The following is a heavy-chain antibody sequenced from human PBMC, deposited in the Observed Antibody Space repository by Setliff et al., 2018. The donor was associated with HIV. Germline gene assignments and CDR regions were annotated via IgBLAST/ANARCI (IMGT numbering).Heavy chain of an antibody. CDR3: AREGITGTTLHPY. CDR2: ITGSSDTI. J-gene: IGHJ4*02. D-gene: IGHD1-7*01. CDR1: GFTFSSCE. Sequence: GGSLRLSCAASGFTFSSCEMDWFRQAPGKGLEWVSYITGSSDTIYYADSVKGRFTISRDNAKNSLYLRMNTLRAEDTAVYYCAREGITGTTLHPYWGQGTLVTVSS. V-gene: IGHV3-48*03.